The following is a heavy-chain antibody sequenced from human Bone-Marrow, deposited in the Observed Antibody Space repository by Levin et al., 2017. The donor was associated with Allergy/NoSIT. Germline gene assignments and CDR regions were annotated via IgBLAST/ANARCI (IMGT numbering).Heavy chain of an antibody. CDR1: GFTFNSYG. V-gene: IGHV3-33*01. Sequence: PGGSLRLSCAASGFTFNSYGMHWVRQAPGKGLEWVAVIWYDGSKKYYVDSVKGRFTISRDNSKNMLYLQMNSLKAEDTAVYYCARDILTGYLYYFDYWGQGTLVTVSS. CDR2: IWYDGSKK. CDR3: ARDILTGYLYYFDY. D-gene: IGHD3-9*01. J-gene: IGHJ4*02.